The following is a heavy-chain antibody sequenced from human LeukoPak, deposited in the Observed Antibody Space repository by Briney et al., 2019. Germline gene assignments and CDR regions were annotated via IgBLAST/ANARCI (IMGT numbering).Heavy chain of an antibody. CDR3: ASPLYSRYP. V-gene: IGHV3-21*01. CDR1: GFTFSIYS. Sequence: GGSLRLSCAAAGFTFSIYSMNWVRQAPGKGLEWVSLISPTSSYMYYADSVKGRFTVSRDNAKNSLFLQVNSLGAEDTAVYYCASPLYSRYPWGQGTLVTVSS. J-gene: IGHJ5*02. D-gene: IGHD5-12*01. CDR2: ISPTSSYM.